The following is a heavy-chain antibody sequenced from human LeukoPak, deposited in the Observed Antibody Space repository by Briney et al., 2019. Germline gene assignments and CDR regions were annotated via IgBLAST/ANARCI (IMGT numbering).Heavy chain of an antibody. J-gene: IGHJ4*02. CDR1: GFTFSSYA. V-gene: IGHV3-30-3*01. Sequence: GSLRLSCAASGFTFSSYAMHWVRQAPGKGLEWVAVISYDGSNKYYADSVKGRFTISRDNSKNTLYLQMNSLRAEDTAVYYCAKVGGREWELRPVDHRSQGTLVTVSS. D-gene: IGHD1-26*01. CDR3: AKVGGREWELRPVDH. CDR2: ISYDGSNK.